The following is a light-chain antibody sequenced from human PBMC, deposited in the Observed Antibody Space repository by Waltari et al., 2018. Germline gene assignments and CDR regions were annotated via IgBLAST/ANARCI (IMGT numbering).Light chain of an antibody. CDR2: DVS. J-gene: IGKJ4*01. V-gene: IGKV3-11*01. CDR3: QQRYSWPLT. CDR1: QSVRTY. Sequence: EIVLTQSPATLSLSTGERATLSCCASQSVRTYLAWYQQKPGQAPRLFISDVSNRATGIPARFSGSGSGTDFTLTISSLEPEDFAIYYCQQRYSWPLTFGGGTKVEIK.